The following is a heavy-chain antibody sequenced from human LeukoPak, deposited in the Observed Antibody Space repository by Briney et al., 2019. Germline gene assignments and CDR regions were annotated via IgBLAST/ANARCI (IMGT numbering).Heavy chain of an antibody. CDR1: GTSISSSNSCR. J-gene: IGHJ4*02. CDR2: IFASGTT. Sequence: SETLSLTCMAFGTSISSSNSCRWSWVRQPAGKGLEWIGRIFASGTTNYNPSLKSRVTMSVDTPNNQFSLRLSSVTAADTAVYYCTRGTVETTAGFEWGRGTLVTVSS. CDR3: TRGTVETTAGFE. D-gene: IGHD1-26*01. V-gene: IGHV4-4*07.